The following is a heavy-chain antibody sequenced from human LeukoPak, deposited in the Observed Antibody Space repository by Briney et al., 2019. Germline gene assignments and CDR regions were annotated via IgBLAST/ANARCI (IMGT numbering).Heavy chain of an antibody. Sequence: SVKVSCKASVGTFSSYAISWVRQAPGQGLEWMGGIIPIFGTANYAQKFQGRVTITADEYTSTAYMELSSLRSEDTAVYYCARPQWVRYSGSYYDLDYWGQGTLVTVSS. CDR1: VGTFSSYA. J-gene: IGHJ4*02. D-gene: IGHD1-26*01. CDR3: ARPQWVRYSGSYYDLDY. CDR2: IIPIFGTA. V-gene: IGHV1-69*01.